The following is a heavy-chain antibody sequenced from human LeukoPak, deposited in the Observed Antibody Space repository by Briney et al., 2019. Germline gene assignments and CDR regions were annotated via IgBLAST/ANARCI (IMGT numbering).Heavy chain of an antibody. CDR2: IYTSGST. J-gene: IGHJ4*02. D-gene: IGHD3-10*01. V-gene: IGHV4-61*02. Sequence: NASETLSLTCTVSGGSISSSSYYWSWIRQPAGKGLEWIGRIYTSGSTNYNPSLKSRVTMSVDTSKNQFSLKLSSVTAADTAVYYCARVRVRGVIDYWGQGTLVTVSS. CDR1: GGSISSSSYY. CDR3: ARVRVRGVIDY.